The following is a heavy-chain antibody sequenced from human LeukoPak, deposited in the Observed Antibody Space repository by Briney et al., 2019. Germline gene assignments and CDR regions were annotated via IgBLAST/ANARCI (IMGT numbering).Heavy chain of an antibody. Sequence: SGTLSLTCTVSGVSISSYYWNWVRQPPGKGLEWIGFISYSGNTNYNPSRKSRVTISIDTSKSQFSMKLSSVTAADTAVYYCASPGIIRAGTDRGFDYWGQGTLVTVSS. V-gene: IGHV4-59*01. CDR2: ISYSGNT. CDR1: GVSISSYY. CDR3: ASPGIIRAGTDRGFDY. J-gene: IGHJ4*02. D-gene: IGHD6-13*01.